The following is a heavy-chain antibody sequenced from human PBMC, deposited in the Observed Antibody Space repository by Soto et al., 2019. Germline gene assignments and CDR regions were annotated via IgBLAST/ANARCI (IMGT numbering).Heavy chain of an antibody. D-gene: IGHD4-4*01. J-gene: IGHJ5*02. V-gene: IGHV1-18*04. CDR1: GGGNLRDYR. Sequence: ASVKVSCKASGGGNLRDYRTTWVRRAPGQGLEWMGGISAKNGTTNYAQKLQGRVTMTTDTSTSTAYMELRSLRSDDTAVYYCARDVGTTVTTPNSYNWFDPWGQGTLVTVSS. CDR3: ARDVGTTVTTPNSYNWFDP. CDR2: ISAKNGTT.